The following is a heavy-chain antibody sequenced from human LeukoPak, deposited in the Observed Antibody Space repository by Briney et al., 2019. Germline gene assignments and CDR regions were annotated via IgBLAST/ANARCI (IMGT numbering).Heavy chain of an antibody. Sequence: PSETLSLTCTVSGGSISSSSYYWGWVRQAPGKGLEWVAKINQDGSEKYYVDSVKGRSTISRDNAKNSLFLQVNSLRVEDTAVYYCARFGYRDGIDLWGQGNLVTVSS. CDR1: GGSISSSSYY. CDR3: ARFGYRDGIDL. CDR2: INQDGSEK. V-gene: IGHV3-7*01. J-gene: IGHJ5*02. D-gene: IGHD5-18*01.